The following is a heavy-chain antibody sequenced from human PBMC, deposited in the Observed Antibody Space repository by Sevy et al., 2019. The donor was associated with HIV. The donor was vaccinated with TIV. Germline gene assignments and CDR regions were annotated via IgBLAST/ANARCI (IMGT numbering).Heavy chain of an antibody. J-gene: IGHJ6*02. V-gene: IGHV3-74*01. CDR2: INSDGSST. Sequence: LSLTCAASGFTFSSYWMHWVRQAPGKGLVWVSRINSDGSSTSYADSVKGRFTISRDNAKNTLYLQMNSLRAEDTAVYYCARGTKQWLVPHYGMDVWGQGTTVTVSS. CDR3: ARGTKQWLVPHYGMDV. CDR1: GFTFSSYW. D-gene: IGHD6-19*01.